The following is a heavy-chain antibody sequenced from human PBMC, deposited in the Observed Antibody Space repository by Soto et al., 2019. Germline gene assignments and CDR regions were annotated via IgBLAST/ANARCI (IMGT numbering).Heavy chain of an antibody. CDR3: ARAGIVATYYFDY. CDR1: GGTFSSYT. D-gene: IGHD5-12*01. V-gene: IGHV1-69*02. Sequence: QVQLVQSGAEVKKPGSLVKVSCKASGGTFSSYTISWVRQAPGQGLEWMGRIIPILGIANYAQKFQGRVTITADKSTSTAYMELSSLRSEDTAVYYCARAGIVATYYFDYWGQGTLVTVSS. CDR2: IIPILGIA. J-gene: IGHJ4*02.